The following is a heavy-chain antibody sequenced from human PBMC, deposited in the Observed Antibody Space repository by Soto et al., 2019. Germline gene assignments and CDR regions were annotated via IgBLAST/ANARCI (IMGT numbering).Heavy chain of an antibody. J-gene: IGHJ5*02. Sequence: ASVKVSCKASGYTFTSYGISWVRQAPGQGLEGMGWISAYNGNTNYAQKLQGRVTMTTDTSTSTAYMELRSLRSDDTAVYYCARVEGYCSSTSCYDTTDWFDPWGQGTLVTVSS. CDR1: GYTFTSYG. D-gene: IGHD2-2*01. CDR2: ISAYNGNT. V-gene: IGHV1-18*04. CDR3: ARVEGYCSSTSCYDTTDWFDP.